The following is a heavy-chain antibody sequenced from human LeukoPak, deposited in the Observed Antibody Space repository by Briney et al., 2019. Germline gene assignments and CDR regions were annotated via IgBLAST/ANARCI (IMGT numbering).Heavy chain of an antibody. Sequence: SETLTLTCAVYGGSFSGYSWSWIRQPPGKGLEWIGEINHSGSTNYNPSLKSRVTISVDTSKNQFSLKLSSVTAADTAVYYCARGKVDYDYVWGSYRPNYFDYWGQGTLVTVPS. J-gene: IGHJ4*02. CDR3: ARGKVDYDYVWGSYRPNYFDY. V-gene: IGHV4-34*01. D-gene: IGHD3-16*02. CDR2: INHSGST. CDR1: GGSFSGYS.